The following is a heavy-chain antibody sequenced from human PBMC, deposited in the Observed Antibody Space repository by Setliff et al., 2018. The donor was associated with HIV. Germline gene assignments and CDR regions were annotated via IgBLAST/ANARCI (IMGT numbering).Heavy chain of an antibody. CDR3: ARPLTTSYNFWGDAFSV. V-gene: IGHV4-38-2*02. J-gene: IGHJ3*01. Sequence: SETLSLTCTASGDFFSSDYYWGWIRQPPGKGLEWIGSFYETEYTYYNPSLKSRVIISLDTSKNHLSLKLRSVTAADTAVYYCARPLTTSYNFWGDAFSVWGQGTMVTVSS. CDR2: FYETEYT. CDR1: GDFFSSDYY. D-gene: IGHD3-3*01.